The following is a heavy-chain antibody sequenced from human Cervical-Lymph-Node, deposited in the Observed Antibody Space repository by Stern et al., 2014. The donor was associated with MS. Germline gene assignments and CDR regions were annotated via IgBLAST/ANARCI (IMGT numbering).Heavy chain of an antibody. Sequence: EVQLVESGGGVVKPGGSLRLSCEASGFSFRSYSMNWVRQAPGKGLGWVASISSGGNYIYYADSMKGRFTVSKDKTKTSLEFQMNGLRVENTAVYYCARVGNFGANIDAFDIWGLGTMVTVSS. CDR2: ISSGGNYI. V-gene: IGHV3-21*01. J-gene: IGHJ3*02. D-gene: IGHD4-17*01. CDR1: GFSFRSYS. CDR3: ARVGNFGANIDAFDI.